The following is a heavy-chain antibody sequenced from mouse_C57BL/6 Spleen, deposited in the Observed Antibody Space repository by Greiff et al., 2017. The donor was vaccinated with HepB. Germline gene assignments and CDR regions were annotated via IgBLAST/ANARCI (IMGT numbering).Heavy chain of an antibody. CDR3: ARWGGYAGYAMDY. CDR1: GYTFTSYW. J-gene: IGHJ4*01. CDR2: INPSNGGT. V-gene: IGHV1-53*01. D-gene: IGHD6-5*01. Sequence: QVQLQQSGTELVKPGASVKLSCKASGYTFTSYWMHWVKQRPGQGLEWIGNINPSNGGTNYNEKFKSKATLTVDKSSSTAYMQLSSLTSEDSAVYYCARWGGYAGYAMDYWGQGTSVTVSS.